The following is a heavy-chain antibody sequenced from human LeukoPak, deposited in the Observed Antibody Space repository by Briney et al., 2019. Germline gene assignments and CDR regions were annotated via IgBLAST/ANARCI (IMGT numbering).Heavy chain of an antibody. J-gene: IGHJ4*02. CDR3: ARGPAASGYFDY. D-gene: IGHD6-13*01. CDR1: GGSVSSSNYY. Sequence: SETLSLTCTVSGGSVSSSNYYWGWIRQPPGKGLEWIGHIYSDGSVNYNPSVKSRVTMSVDTSKNQFSLKLYFVTAADTAVFYCARGPAASGYFDYWDQGTLVTVSS. CDR2: IYSDGSV. V-gene: IGHV4-61*01.